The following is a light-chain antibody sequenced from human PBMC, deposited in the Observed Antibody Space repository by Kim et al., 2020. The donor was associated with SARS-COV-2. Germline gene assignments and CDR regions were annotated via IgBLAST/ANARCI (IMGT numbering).Light chain of an antibody. CDR1: SSNIGTNYV. CDR3: QSYDSGLGAVV. CDR2: GNN. J-gene: IGLJ2*01. V-gene: IGLV1-40*01. Sequence: RVAISCTGSSSNIGTNYVVHWYQQHPGTAPRLLIYGNNNRPSGVPDRFSGSKSGTSASLAITGLQTEDEADYYCQSYDSGLGAVVFGGGTQLTVL.